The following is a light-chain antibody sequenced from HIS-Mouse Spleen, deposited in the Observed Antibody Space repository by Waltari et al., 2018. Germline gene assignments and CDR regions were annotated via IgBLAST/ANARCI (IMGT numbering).Light chain of an antibody. J-gene: IGLJ2*01. CDR1: KLVYKY. V-gene: IGLV3-1*01. Sequence: SHELPHPPSVSVSPGQTASITCPGDKLVYKYACWYQQNTGHSPVLVIYQDSKRPSGIPERFSGSNSGNTATLTISGTQAMDEADYYCQAWDSSTVVFGGGTKLTVL. CDR2: QDS. CDR3: QAWDSSTVV.